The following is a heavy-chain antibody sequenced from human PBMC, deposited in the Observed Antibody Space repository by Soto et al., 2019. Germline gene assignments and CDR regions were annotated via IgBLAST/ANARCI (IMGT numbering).Heavy chain of an antibody. Sequence: EVQLVQSGAEVRERGESLKISCKASGYNFSNYWIAWVRQMPGKGLEWMGVIYPHDADARYSPSFQGQVTISADKSIATAYLQWSSLKASDTAMYYCARLQNVVVMTSSTADYKTTAYSGVDVWGQGTTVSVAS. CDR3: ARLQNVVVMTSSTADYKTTAYSGVDV. J-gene: IGHJ6*02. V-gene: IGHV5-51*03. D-gene: IGHD2-8*01. CDR2: IYPHDADA. CDR1: GYNFSNYW.